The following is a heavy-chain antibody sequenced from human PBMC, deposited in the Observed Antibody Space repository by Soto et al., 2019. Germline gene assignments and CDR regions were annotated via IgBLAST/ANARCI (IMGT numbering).Heavy chain of an antibody. Sequence: LRLSCAASGFTFSSYEMNWVRQAPGKGLEWVSYISSSGSTIYYADSVKGRFTISRDNAKNSLYLQMNSLRAEDTAVYYCARVAGSSGYYLYYYYYYVMDVWGQGTTVTVSS. CDR2: ISSSGSTI. D-gene: IGHD3-22*01. CDR3: ARVAGSSGYYLYYYYYYVMDV. V-gene: IGHV3-48*03. J-gene: IGHJ6*02. CDR1: GFTFSSYE.